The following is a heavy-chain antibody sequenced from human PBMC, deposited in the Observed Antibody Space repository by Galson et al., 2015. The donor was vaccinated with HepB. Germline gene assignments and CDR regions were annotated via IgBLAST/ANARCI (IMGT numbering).Heavy chain of an antibody. J-gene: IGHJ6*02. V-gene: IGHV3-74*01. CDR1: GFTFSNYW. D-gene: IGHD1-1*01. CDR3: AREQMEGRRVTTAMDV. Sequence: SLRLSCAVSGFTFSNYWMQWVRQVPGKGLVWVSRINSDGSSTGHADSVKGRFTISRDNAKNTLYLEMNSLRAEDTAVYYCAREQMEGRRVTTAMDVWGQGTTVIVSS. CDR2: INSDGSST.